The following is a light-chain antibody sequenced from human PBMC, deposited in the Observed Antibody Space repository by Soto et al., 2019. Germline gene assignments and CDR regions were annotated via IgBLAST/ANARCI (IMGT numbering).Light chain of an antibody. CDR1: SSDVGDYNY. CDR2: EVS. Sequence: QSALTQPASVSGSPGQSITISCTGTSSDVGDYNYVSWYQQHPGKAPKLMIYEVSNRPSGVSHRFSGSKSGNTASLTISGLQAEDEADYYCSSYTGRSTRIFGGGTKVTVL. V-gene: IGLV2-14*01. J-gene: IGLJ2*01. CDR3: SSYTGRSTRI.